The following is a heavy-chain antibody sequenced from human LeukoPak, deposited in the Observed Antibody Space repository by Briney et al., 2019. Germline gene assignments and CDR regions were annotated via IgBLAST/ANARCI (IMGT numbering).Heavy chain of an antibody. D-gene: IGHD6-13*01. Sequence: ASVKVSCKASGYTFISYAMNWVRQAPGQGLEWMGWINTNTGNPTYAQGFTGRFVFSLDTSVSTAYLQISSLKAEDTAVYYCARAGQQLVLGWFDPWGQGTLVTVSS. CDR1: GYTFISYA. J-gene: IGHJ5*02. CDR3: ARAGQQLVLGWFDP. CDR2: INTNTGNP. V-gene: IGHV7-4-1*02.